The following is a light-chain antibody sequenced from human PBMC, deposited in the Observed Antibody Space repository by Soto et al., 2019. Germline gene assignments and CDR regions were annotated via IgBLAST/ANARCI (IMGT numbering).Light chain of an antibody. CDR1: QSVTSGY. J-gene: IGKJ5*01. CDR2: GAS. CDR3: QHYSSSPPAIT. V-gene: IGKV3-20*01. Sequence: EILLTQSPGPLSLSPGERATLSSRASQSVTSGYLAWYQQQPNQAPRLLIYGASYRATDIPDRFSGGGSGTDFTLTISRLEPEDFAVYYCQHYSSSPPAITFGQGTRLEIK.